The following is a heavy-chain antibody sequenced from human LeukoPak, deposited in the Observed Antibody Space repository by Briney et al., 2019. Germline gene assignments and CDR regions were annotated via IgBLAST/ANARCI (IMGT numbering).Heavy chain of an antibody. D-gene: IGHD6-19*01. J-gene: IGHJ4*02. CDR3: ARHGVAGTRVDY. V-gene: IGHV4-39*01. CDR2: IYYSGST. CDR1: GGSISSSSYY. Sequence: SETLSLTCTVSGGSISSSSYYWGWIRQPPGKGLEWIGSIYYSGSTYYNPSLKSRVTISVDTSKNQFSLKLSSVTAADTAVYYCARHGVAGTRVDYWGQGTLVTVSS.